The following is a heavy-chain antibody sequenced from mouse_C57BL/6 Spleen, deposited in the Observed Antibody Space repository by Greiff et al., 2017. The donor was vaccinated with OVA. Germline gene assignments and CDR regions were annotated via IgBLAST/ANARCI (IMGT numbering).Heavy chain of an antibody. Sequence: VQLQQSGAELVRPGSSVKLSCKASGYTFTSYWMDWVKQRPGQGLEWIGNIYPSDSETHYNEKFKDKATLTVDKSSSTAYMQLSSLTSEDSAVYYCARGYGYDGYFDVWGTGTTVTVSS. J-gene: IGHJ1*03. CDR1: GYTFTSYW. D-gene: IGHD2-2*01. CDR2: IYPSDSET. V-gene: IGHV1-61*01. CDR3: ARGYGYDGYFDV.